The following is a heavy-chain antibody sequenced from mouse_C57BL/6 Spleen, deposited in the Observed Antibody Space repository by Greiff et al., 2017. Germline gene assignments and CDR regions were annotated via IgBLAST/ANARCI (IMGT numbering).Heavy chain of an antibody. J-gene: IGHJ3*01. V-gene: IGHV1-74*01. CDR3: APIYYDYLAWFAY. CDR1: GYTFTSYW. CDR2: IHPSDSDT. Sequence: QVQLKQPGAELVKPGASVKVSCKASGYTFTSYWMHWVKQRPGQGLEWIGRIHPSDSDTNSNQKFKCKATLTVDKSSSTAYMQLSSLTSEDSAVYYCAPIYYDYLAWFAYWGQGTLVTVAA. D-gene: IGHD2-4*01.